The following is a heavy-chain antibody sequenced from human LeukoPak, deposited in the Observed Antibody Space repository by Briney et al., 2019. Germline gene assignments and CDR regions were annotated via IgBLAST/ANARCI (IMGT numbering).Heavy chain of an antibody. CDR1: GYRFTSYW. CDR3: ARGISSTYIGDY. CDR2: IFPSDSDT. Sequence: GESLKISCKGSGYRFTSYWIGWVRQMPGKGLEWMGIIFPSDSDTRYSPSFQGQVTISVDKSTSTAYLQWSSLKASDTGKYFCARGISSTYIGDYWGQGTLVSVSS. D-gene: IGHD2-2*01. J-gene: IGHJ4*02. V-gene: IGHV5-51*01.